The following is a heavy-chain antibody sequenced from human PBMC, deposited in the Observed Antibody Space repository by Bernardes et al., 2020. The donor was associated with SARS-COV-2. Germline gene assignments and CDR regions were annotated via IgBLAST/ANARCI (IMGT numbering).Heavy chain of an antibody. J-gene: IGHJ4*02. CDR3: TRGLELELITWFDY. CDR1: GFSFSSSA. V-gene: IGHV3-30-3*01. D-gene: IGHD1-7*01. Sequence: GRSLRLSCTASGFSFSSSAMHWVRQAPGKGPEWVAVISNDGSIKYYTDSGKGRFTISRDNSKNTLYLLMNSLITDDTAVYYCTRGLELELITWFDYWGQGTLVTVSS. CDR2: ISNDGSIK.